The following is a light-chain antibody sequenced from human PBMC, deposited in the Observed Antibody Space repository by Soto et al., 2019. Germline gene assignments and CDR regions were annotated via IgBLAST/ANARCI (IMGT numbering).Light chain of an antibody. Sequence: DIQMTQSPSSLSASVGDRVTITCLASQSISTYLNWYQQKAGLAPKLLIYAASSLQSGVPSRFSGSGSGTDFTLTISSLQPEDFANYYCQQTYSTPPTFGQGTKVEIK. CDR3: QQTYSTPPT. CDR1: QSISTY. J-gene: IGKJ1*01. CDR2: AAS. V-gene: IGKV1-39*01.